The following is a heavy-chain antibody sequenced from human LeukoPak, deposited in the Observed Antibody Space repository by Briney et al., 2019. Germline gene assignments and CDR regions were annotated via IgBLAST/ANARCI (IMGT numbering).Heavy chain of an antibody. Sequence: SETLSLTCTVSGGSISSYYWSWIRQPVGRGLEWIGRIYTSGSTNYNPSLKSRVTMSVDTSKNQFSLKLSSVTAADTAVYYCARDGPLLGRMNWFDPWGQGTLVTVSS. CDR3: ARDGPLLGRMNWFDP. D-gene: IGHD2-8*01. V-gene: IGHV4-4*07. CDR2: IYTSGST. J-gene: IGHJ5*02. CDR1: GGSISSYY.